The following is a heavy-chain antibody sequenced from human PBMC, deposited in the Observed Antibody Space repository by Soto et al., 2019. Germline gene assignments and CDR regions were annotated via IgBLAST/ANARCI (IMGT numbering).Heavy chain of an antibody. CDR2: INHSGST. J-gene: IGHJ6*02. Sequence: SETLSLTCAVYGGSFSGYYWSWIRQPPGKGLEWIGEINHSGSTNYNPSLKSRVTISVDTSKNQFSLKLSSVTAADTAVYYCARAGYSSSWYYYYGMDVWGQGTTVT. V-gene: IGHV4-34*01. CDR3: ARAGYSSSWYYYYGMDV. CDR1: GGSFSGYY. D-gene: IGHD6-13*01.